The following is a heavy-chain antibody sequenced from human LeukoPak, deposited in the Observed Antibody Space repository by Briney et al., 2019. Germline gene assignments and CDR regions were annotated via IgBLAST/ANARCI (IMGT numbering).Heavy chain of an antibody. D-gene: IGHD2-2*01. Sequence: ASETRSLTCAVYGGSFSGYYWSWIRQPPGKGLEWIGEINYSGSTNYNPSLKSRVTISVDTSKNQFSLKLSSVTAADTAAYYCARAGRGRDVVPAAMGRYFDYWGQGTLVTVSS. CDR1: GGSFSGYY. V-gene: IGHV4-34*01. J-gene: IGHJ4*02. CDR2: INYSGST. CDR3: ARAGRGRDVVPAAMGRYFDY.